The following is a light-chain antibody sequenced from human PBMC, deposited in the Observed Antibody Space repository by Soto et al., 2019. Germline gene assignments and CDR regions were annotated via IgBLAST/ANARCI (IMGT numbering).Light chain of an antibody. CDR1: SSDVGGYKF. CDR2: EVS. Sequence: QSALTQPASVSGSPGQSITISCTGTSSDVGGYKFVSWYQQHPGKAPKLMIYEVSNRPSGVSSRFSGSKSGNTASLTISGLQAEVEADYYCGSYTGSIYVFGTGTKVTVL. CDR3: GSYTGSIYV. V-gene: IGLV2-14*01. J-gene: IGLJ1*01.